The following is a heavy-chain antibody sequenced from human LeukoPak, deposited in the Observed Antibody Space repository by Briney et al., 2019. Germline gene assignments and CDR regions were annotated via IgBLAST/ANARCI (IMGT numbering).Heavy chain of an antibody. CDR1: GFTFSSYA. CDR2: ISGSGGST. D-gene: IGHD3-22*01. V-gene: IGHV3-23*01. Sequence: PGGSLRLSCAASGFTFSSYAMSWVRQAPGKGLEWVSAISGSGGSTYYADSVKGRFTISRDNSKNTLYLQMNSLRAEDTAVYYCAKLGSYHDSSGYCRDFDYWGQGTLVTVSS. J-gene: IGHJ4*02. CDR3: AKLGSYHDSSGYCRDFDY.